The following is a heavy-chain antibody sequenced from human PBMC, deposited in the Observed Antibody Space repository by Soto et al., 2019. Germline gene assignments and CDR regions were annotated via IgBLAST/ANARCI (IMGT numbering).Heavy chain of an antibody. CDR3: ARDPSYWVAVAGPLDY. J-gene: IGHJ4*02. CDR2: INAGNGNT. V-gene: IGHV1-3*01. D-gene: IGHD6-19*01. Sequence: QVQLVQSGAEGKKPGASVKVACKASGYTFTSYAMHWVSQAPGQRLEWMGWINAGNGNTKYSQKFQGRVTITRDTSASTAYMELSSLRSEDTAVYYCARDPSYWVAVAGPLDYWGQGTLVTVSS. CDR1: GYTFTSYA.